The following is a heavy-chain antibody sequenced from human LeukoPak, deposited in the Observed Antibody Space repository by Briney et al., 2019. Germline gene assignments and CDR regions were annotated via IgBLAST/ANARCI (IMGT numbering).Heavy chain of an antibody. CDR1: GYTFTSYG. J-gene: IGHJ4*02. CDR3: ARDGRFLEWLLGYFDY. Sequence: ASVKVSCKASGYTFTSYGISWVRQAPGQGLEWMGWISAYNGNTNYAQKLQGRVTMTTDTSTSTAYMERRSLRSDDTAVYYCARDGRFLEWLLGYFDYWGQGTLVTVPS. D-gene: IGHD3-3*01. V-gene: IGHV1-18*01. CDR2: ISAYNGNT.